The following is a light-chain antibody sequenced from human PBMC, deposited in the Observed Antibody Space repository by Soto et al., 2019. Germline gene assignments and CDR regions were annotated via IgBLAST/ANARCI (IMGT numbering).Light chain of an antibody. CDR1: SGINVGTYR. CDR2: YKSDSDK. J-gene: IGLJ2*01. Sequence: QPVLTQPSSLSASPGASASLTCTLCSGINVGTYRIYWYQQKPGSPPQYLLRYKSDSDKQQGSGVPSRFSGSKDASANAGILLISGLQSEDEADYYCMIWHNSAVVFGGGTKVTVL. V-gene: IGLV5-45*04. CDR3: MIWHNSAVV.